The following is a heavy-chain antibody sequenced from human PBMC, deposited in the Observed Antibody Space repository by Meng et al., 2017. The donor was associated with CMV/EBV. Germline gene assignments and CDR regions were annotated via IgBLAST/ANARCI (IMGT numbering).Heavy chain of an antibody. V-gene: IGHV1-2*02. CDR3: ARDRSSSDSYNWFDP. Sequence: ASAKVSCKASGYTFTGYYMYWVRQAPGQGLEWMGWINPNSGGTNYAQKLQGRVTMTRDTSISTAYMELSRLRSDDTAVYYCARDRSSSDSYNWFDPWGQGTLVTVSS. D-gene: IGHD6-6*01. CDR1: GYTFTGYY. CDR2: INPNSGGT. J-gene: IGHJ5*02.